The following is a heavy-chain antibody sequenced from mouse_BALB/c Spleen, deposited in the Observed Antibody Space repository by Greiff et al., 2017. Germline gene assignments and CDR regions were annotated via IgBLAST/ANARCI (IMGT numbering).Heavy chain of an antibody. CDR2: INSNGGST. Sequence: EVKLMESGGGLVQPGGSLKLSCAASGFTFSSYGMSWVRQTPDKRLELVATINSNGGSTYYPDSVKGRFTISRDNAKNTLYLQMSSLKSEDTAMYYCARDWGFPDYWGQGTTLTVSS. CDR3: ARDWGFPDY. V-gene: IGHV5-6-3*01. CDR1: GFTFSSYG. J-gene: IGHJ2*01.